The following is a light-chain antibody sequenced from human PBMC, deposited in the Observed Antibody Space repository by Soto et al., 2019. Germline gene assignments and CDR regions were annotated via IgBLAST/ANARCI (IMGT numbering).Light chain of an antibody. Sequence: EMVMTQSPVTLSVSPGERATLSCRASQNLSRNLAGYQQQPGQAPRLLIYGASTRATGIPARFSGSGSGTDFTLTISRLQSEDFAVYYCQQYDSWPHTFGQGTKLEIK. J-gene: IGKJ2*01. CDR2: GAS. CDR3: QQYDSWPHT. V-gene: IGKV3-15*01. CDR1: QNLSRN.